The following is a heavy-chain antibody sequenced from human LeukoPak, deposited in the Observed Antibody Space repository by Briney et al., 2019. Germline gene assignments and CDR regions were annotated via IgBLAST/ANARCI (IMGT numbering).Heavy chain of an antibody. CDR1: GFTFSSYA. D-gene: IGHD6-19*01. CDR3: ASSSSGWYGWFDP. CDR2: IWYDGSNK. Sequence: PGGSLRLSCAASGFTFSSYAMHWVRQAPGKGLEWVAVIWYDGSNKYYADSVKGRFTISRDNSKNPLYLQMNSLRAEDTAVYYCASSSSGWYGWFDPWGQGTLVTVSS. J-gene: IGHJ5*02. V-gene: IGHV3-33*08.